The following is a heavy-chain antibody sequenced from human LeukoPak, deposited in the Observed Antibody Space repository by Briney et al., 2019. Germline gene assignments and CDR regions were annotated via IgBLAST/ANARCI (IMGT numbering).Heavy chain of an antibody. CDR3: AKGSAAARPYYFDS. CDR1: GFTFSSYA. D-gene: IGHD6-6*01. Sequence: GGSLRLSCAASGFTFSSYAMSWVRQAPGKGLEWVSAITGDGGSTYHADSVKGRFTISRDSSKNTLYLQMNSLRAEDTAIYYCAKGSAAARPYYFDSWGQGTLVTVSS. CDR2: ITGDGGST. J-gene: IGHJ4*02. V-gene: IGHV3-23*01.